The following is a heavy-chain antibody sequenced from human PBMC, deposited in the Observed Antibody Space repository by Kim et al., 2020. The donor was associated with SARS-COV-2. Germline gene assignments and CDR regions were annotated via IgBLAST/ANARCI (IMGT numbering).Heavy chain of an antibody. CDR3: ASHGYDILTGYSN. D-gene: IGHD3-9*01. Sequence: YAQKFQGRVTMTRYTSISTAYMELSSLRSEDTAVYYCASHGYDILTGYSNWGQGTLVTVSS. V-gene: IGHV1-8*01. J-gene: IGHJ4*02.